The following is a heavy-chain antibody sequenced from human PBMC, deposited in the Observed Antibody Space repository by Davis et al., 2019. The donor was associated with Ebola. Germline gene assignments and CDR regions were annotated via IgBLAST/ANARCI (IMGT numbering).Heavy chain of an antibody. Sequence: ASVKVSCKTSGYIFTRYSIHWVRQAPGEGLEWVGWINGGNGDTKCSQKFQGRVTFTRDASASTAYMELSSLRSEDTAMYYCARVDLTSGDYWGQGTLVTVSS. J-gene: IGHJ4*02. CDR1: GYIFTRYS. CDR3: ARVDLTSGDY. CDR2: INGGNGDT. V-gene: IGHV1-3*01. D-gene: IGHD3-10*01.